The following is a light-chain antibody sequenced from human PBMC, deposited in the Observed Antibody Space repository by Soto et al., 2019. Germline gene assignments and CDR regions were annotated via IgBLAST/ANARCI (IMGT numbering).Light chain of an antibody. CDR3: QQSYSTLLIT. Sequence: DIQMTQSPSFLSASVGDRVTISCRASQAINTYLNWYQQKPGKAPKLLIYGTSDLQNGVPSRFSGGGSGTDFTLTSSSLQPEDFATYYCQQSYSTLLITFGQGKRLEV. CDR1: QAINTY. V-gene: IGKV1-39*01. CDR2: GTS. J-gene: IGKJ5*01.